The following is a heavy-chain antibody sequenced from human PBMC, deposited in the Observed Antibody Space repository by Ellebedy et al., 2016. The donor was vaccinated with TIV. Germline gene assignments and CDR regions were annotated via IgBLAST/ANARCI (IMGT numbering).Heavy chain of an antibody. CDR2: ISSASSTI. CDR3: ARDPADY. V-gene: IGHV3-48*02. J-gene: IGHJ4*02. CDR1: GFTFSSYS. Sequence: GESLKISCAASGFTFSSYSMNWVRQAPGKGLEWVSYISSASSTIYYADSVKGRFTVSRDNAKNSLYLQLNSLRDEDTAVYYCARDPADYWGQGTLVTVSS.